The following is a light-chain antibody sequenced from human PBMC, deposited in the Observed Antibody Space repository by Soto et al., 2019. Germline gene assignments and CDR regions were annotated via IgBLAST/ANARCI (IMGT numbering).Light chain of an antibody. CDR1: QSVSSN. Sequence: EIVMTQSPATLSVSPGERATLSCRASQSVSSNLAWYQQKPGQAPRLLIYGASTRATGIPARFSGSGSGTEFTLTISRLQSEDFAVYYCQQYNNWPRWTGGQGTKVEIK. V-gene: IGKV3-15*01. J-gene: IGKJ1*01. CDR2: GAS. CDR3: QQYNNWPRWT.